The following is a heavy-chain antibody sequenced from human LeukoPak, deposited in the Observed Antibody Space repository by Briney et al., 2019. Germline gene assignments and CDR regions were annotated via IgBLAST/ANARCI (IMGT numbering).Heavy chain of an antibody. CDR1: GFTFDDYA. CDR2: NSGSGDST. J-gene: IGHJ4*02. Sequence: GRSLRLSCAASGFTFDDYAMHWVRQAPGKGLEWVSDNSGSGDSTYYADSVKGRFTISRDNSKNTLYLQMNSLRAEDTAVYYCAKRPGYCSAGSCPYYFDYWGQGTLVTVSS. D-gene: IGHD2-15*01. CDR3: AKRPGYCSAGSCPYYFDY. V-gene: IGHV3-23*01.